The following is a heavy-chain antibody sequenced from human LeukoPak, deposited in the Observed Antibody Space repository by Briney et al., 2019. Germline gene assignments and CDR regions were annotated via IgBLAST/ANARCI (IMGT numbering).Heavy chain of an antibody. CDR3: ARFSIAAAARDASDI. V-gene: IGHV4-34*01. CDR2: INHSGST. Sequence: SETLSLTCAVYGGSFSGYYWSWIRQPPGKGLEWIGEINHSGSTNYNPSLKSRVTISVDTSKNQFSLKLSSVTAADTAVYYCARFSIAAAARDASDIWGQGTMVTVSS. J-gene: IGHJ3*02. D-gene: IGHD6-13*01. CDR1: GGSFSGYY.